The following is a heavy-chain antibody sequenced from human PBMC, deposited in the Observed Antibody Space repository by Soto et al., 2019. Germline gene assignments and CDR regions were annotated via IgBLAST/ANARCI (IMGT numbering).Heavy chain of an antibody. D-gene: IGHD6-19*01. CDR1: GFTFSSYA. J-gene: IGHJ4*02. Sequence: EVQLVESGGGLVQPGGSLRLSCAASGFTFSSYAMSWVRQAPGKGLEWVSTISGRGTGTYYAYSVTGRFTISRDNSKNTLYLQMNSLRAEDTAVYYCAKRGRGAVAFDYWGQGTLVTVSS. CDR3: AKRGRGAVAFDY. CDR2: ISGRGTGT. V-gene: IGHV3-23*04.